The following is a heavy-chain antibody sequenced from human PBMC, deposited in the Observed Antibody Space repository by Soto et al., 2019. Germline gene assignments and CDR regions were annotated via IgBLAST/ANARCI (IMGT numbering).Heavy chain of an antibody. D-gene: IGHD3-16*01. CDR1: GYTFTSYY. CDR3: ARDLLASYSRENWFDP. J-gene: IGHJ5*02. CDR2: INPSGGST. Sequence: VKVSCKASGYTFTSYYMHWVRQAPGQGLEWMGIINPSGGSTSYAQKFQGRVTMTRDTSTSTVYMELSSLRSEDTAVYYCARDLLASYSRENWFDPWGQGTLVTVSS. V-gene: IGHV1-46*01.